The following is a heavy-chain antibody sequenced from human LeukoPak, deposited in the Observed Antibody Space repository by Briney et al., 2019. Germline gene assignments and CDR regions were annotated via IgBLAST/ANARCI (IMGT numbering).Heavy chain of an antibody. Sequence: GASVKVSCKASGGTFSSYAISWVRQAPGQGLGWMGRIIPIFGTANYAQKFQGRVTITTDESTSTAYMELSSLRSEDTAVYYCARDDSSGYYTPLSSWGQGTLVTVSS. CDR1: GGTFSSYA. V-gene: IGHV1-69*05. CDR2: IIPIFGTA. D-gene: IGHD3-22*01. CDR3: ARDDSSGYYTPLSS. J-gene: IGHJ5*02.